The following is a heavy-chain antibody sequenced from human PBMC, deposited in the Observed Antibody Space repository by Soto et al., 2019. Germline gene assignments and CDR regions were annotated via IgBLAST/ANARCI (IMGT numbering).Heavy chain of an antibody. CDR2: INPNSGGT. V-gene: IGHV1-2*02. J-gene: IGHJ4*02. D-gene: IGHD3-22*01. CDR1: GYTFTGYD. Sequence: ASVKVSCKASGYTFTGYDMHWVRQAPGQGLECMGWINPNSGGTNYAQKFQGRVTMTRDTSISTAYMELSRLRSDDTAVYYCARDGGGYYYDSSGYNPNDYWGQGTLVTVSS. CDR3: ARDGGGYYYDSSGYNPNDY.